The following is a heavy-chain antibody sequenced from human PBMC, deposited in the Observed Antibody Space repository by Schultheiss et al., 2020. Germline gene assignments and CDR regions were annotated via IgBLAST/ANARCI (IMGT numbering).Heavy chain of an antibody. V-gene: IGHV1-69*06. CDR1: GGTFSSYA. CDR2: IIPIFGTA. Sequence: SVKVSCKASGGTFSSYAISWVRQAPGQGLEWMGGIIPIFGTANYAQKFQGRVTITADKSTSTAYMELSSLRSEDTAVYYCASRSSYYYYYGMDVWGQGTTVTVSS. CDR3: ASRSSYYYYYGMDV. J-gene: IGHJ6*02.